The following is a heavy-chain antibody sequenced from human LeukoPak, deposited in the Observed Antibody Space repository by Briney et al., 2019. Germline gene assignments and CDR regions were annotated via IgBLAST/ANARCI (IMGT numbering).Heavy chain of an antibody. Sequence: SETLSLTCTVSGGSISSYYWSWIRQPPGKGLEWIGYIYYSGSTNYNPSLKSRVTISVDTSKNQFSLKLSSVTAADTAVYYCARVYGDNQYYFDHWGQGTLVTVSS. CDR2: IYYSGST. CDR3: ARVYGDNQYYFDH. D-gene: IGHD4-17*01. V-gene: IGHV4-59*01. CDR1: GGSISSYY. J-gene: IGHJ4*02.